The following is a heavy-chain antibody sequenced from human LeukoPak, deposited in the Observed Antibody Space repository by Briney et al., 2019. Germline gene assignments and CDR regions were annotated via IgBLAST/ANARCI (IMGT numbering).Heavy chain of an antibody. Sequence: ASVKVSCKASGYTFTSYGISWVRQAPGQGLEWLGWISTYNGNTNYAQKVQGRVTMTTDTSTSTAYMELRSLISDDTAVYYCARKSYLRTIREDDALDIWGQGTIVTVSS. CDR2: ISTYNGNT. D-gene: IGHD1-26*01. J-gene: IGHJ3*02. CDR1: GYTFTSYG. V-gene: IGHV1-18*01. CDR3: ARKSYLRTIREDDALDI.